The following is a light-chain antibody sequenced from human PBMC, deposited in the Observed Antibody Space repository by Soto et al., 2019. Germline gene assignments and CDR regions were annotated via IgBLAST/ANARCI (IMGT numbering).Light chain of an antibody. Sequence: EIQMTQSPSSVSASVGDRVTITCRASQGISTWLAWYQQKAGKAPNLLIYGASNLHSGVPSRFSGGGSGTNFPLTISSLQPEDFATDDYQQANSFPSIFGEGTRLEIK. CDR2: GAS. J-gene: IGKJ5*01. CDR3: QQANSFPSI. CDR1: QGISTW. V-gene: IGKV1-12*01.